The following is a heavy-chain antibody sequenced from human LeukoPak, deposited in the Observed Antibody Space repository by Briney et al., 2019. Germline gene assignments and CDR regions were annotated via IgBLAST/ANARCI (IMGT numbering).Heavy chain of an antibody. CDR3: ARIVGADDAFDI. CDR1: GFTFSSYG. V-gene: IGHV3-30*02. CDR2: IRYDGSNK. D-gene: IGHD1-26*01. J-gene: IGHJ3*02. Sequence: PGGSLRLSCAASGFTFSSYGMHWVRQAPGKGLEWVAFIRYDGSNKYYADSVKGRFTISRDNSKNTLYLQMNSLRAEDTAVYYCARIVGADDAFDIWGQGTMVTVSS.